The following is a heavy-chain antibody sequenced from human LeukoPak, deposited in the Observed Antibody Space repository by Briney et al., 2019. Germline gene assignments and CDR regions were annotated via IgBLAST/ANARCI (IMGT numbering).Heavy chain of an antibody. J-gene: IGHJ4*02. D-gene: IGHD6-19*01. Sequence: SETLSLTCTVSGGSISSYYWSWIRQPPGKGLEWIGYIYYSGSTNYNPSLKSRVTISVDTSKNQFSLKLSSVTAADTAVYYCAGASSGWSFDYWGQGTLVTVSS. CDR2: IYYSGST. CDR3: AGASSGWSFDY. V-gene: IGHV4-59*01. CDR1: GGSISSYY.